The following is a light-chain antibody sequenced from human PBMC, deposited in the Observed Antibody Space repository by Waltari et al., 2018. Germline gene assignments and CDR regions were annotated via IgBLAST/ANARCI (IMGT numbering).Light chain of an antibody. CDR1: SRHIGTYNN. J-gene: IGLJ3*02. CDR3: NSYTRSKTWV. CDR2: HVD. Sequence: QFSLTQPPPVSGFLGQSITTSCTGTSRHIGTYNNFSCYQQFPGKVPKLMIYHVDRRPSGVSNRFSGSKSGNTASLTISGLQAEDEAHYYCNSYTRSKTWVFGGGTDLTVL. V-gene: IGLV2-14*01.